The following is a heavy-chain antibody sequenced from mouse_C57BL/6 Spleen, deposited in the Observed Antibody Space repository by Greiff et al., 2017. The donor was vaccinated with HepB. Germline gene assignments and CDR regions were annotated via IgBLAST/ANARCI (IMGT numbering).Heavy chain of an antibody. CDR1: GFTFSDYG. Sequence: EVQLVESGGGLVKPGGSLKLSCAASGFTFSDYGMHWVRQAPEKGLEWVAYISSGSSTIYYADTVKGRSTISGDNAKNALFLQMTSLRSEDTAMYYCARGVFYYGAMDYWGQGTSVTVSS. CDR2: ISSGSSTI. J-gene: IGHJ4*01. CDR3: ARGVFYYGAMDY. V-gene: IGHV5-17*01. D-gene: IGHD1-1*01.